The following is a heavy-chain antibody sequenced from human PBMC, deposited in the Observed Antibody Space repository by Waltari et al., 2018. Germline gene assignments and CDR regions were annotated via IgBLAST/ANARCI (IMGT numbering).Heavy chain of an antibody. Sequence: QVQLVQSGPEVRNPGASVKVSCKASGYNFNNHYIYWVRQAPGQGLGGMGLFNPSGCPTTYAQKYQCRLTMARDTSATTVYMELNDLPPGDAALYFCARDRGFGDYILGYWGQGTLVVVS. J-gene: IGHJ4*02. CDR1: GYNFNNHY. D-gene: IGHD4-17*01. CDR3: ARDRGFGDYILGY. CDR2: FNPSGCPT. V-gene: IGHV1-46*02.